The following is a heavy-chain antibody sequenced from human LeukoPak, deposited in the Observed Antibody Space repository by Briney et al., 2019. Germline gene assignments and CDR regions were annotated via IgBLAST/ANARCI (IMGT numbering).Heavy chain of an antibody. CDR2: IYYSGST. D-gene: IGHD3-22*01. V-gene: IGHV4-39*07. CDR1: GGSISSSSYY. Sequence: SETLSLTCTVSGGSISSSSYYWGWIRQPPGKGLECIGSIYYSGSTYYNPSLKSRVTISVDTSKNQFSLKLSSVTAADTAVYYCARENTYYYDSIIFDYWGQGTLVTVSS. J-gene: IGHJ4*02. CDR3: ARENTYYYDSIIFDY.